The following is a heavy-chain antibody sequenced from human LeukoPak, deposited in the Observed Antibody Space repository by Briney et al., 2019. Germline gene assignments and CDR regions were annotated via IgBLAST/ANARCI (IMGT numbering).Heavy chain of an antibody. Sequence: PGGSLRLSCAASGFTFSSYAMHWVRQAPGKGLEWVAVISYDGSNKYYADSVKGRFTISRDNSKNTLYLQMNNLRAEDTAVYYCARDLDYRIDPWGQGALVTVSS. CDR3: ARDLDYRIDP. CDR1: GFTFSSYA. J-gene: IGHJ5*02. CDR2: ISYDGSNK. V-gene: IGHV3-30*14. D-gene: IGHD4-11*01.